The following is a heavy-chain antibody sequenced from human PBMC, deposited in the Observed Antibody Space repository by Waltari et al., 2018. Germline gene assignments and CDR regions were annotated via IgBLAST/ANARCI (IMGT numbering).Heavy chain of an antibody. D-gene: IGHD3-22*01. CDR1: GGTFSSYT. Sequence: QVQLVQSGAEVKKPGSSVKVSCKASGGTFSSYTISWVRQAPGQGLEWMGRIIPILGIANYAQKFQGRVTITADKSTSTAYMELSSLRSEDTAVYYCARDWSYYDSSGYCPWGQGTLVTVSS. CDR2: IIPILGIA. V-gene: IGHV1-69*08. CDR3: ARDWSYYDSSGYCP. J-gene: IGHJ5*02.